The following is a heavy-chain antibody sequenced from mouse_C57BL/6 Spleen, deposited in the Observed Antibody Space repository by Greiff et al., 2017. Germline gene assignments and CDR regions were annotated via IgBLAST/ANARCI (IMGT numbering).Heavy chain of an antibody. V-gene: IGHV3-6*01. CDR1: GYSITSGYY. Sequence: EVQLQESGPGLVKPSQSLSLTCSVTGYSITSGYYWNWIRQFPGNKLEWMGYISYDGSNNYNPSLKNRISITRDTSKNQFFLKLNSVTTEDTATYYCARGSNSYFDYWGQGTTLTVSS. CDR3: ARGSNSYFDY. J-gene: IGHJ2*01. CDR2: ISYDGSN. D-gene: IGHD2-5*01.